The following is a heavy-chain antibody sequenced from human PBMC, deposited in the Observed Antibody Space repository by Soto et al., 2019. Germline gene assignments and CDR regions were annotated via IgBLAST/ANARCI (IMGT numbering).Heavy chain of an antibody. CDR3: ARAVTPYFGTWFDP. CDR2: ISHTGST. CDR1: GGSITSGNSYS. D-gene: IGHD3-10*01. J-gene: IGHJ5*02. V-gene: IGHV4-30-2*01. Sequence: SETLSLTCSVSGGSITSGNSYSWSWILQPPGKGLEWIGSISHTGSTSYNPSLKSRVSMSVDKSKNQLSLKLSSVTAADMAVYYCARAVTPYFGTWFDPWGQGTLVTVSS.